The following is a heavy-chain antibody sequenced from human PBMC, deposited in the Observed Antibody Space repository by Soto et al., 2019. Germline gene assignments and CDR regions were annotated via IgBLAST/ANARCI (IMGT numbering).Heavy chain of an antibody. V-gene: IGHV3-23*01. J-gene: IGHJ4*02. D-gene: IGHD3-16*01. Sequence: HPGGSLRLSCVDSTSNLKNYAMAWVRQAPGKGLEWVSALTDTGGSTYYAASVKGRFTISRDNSRNTLFLQMDRLRVDDTAVYYCAKIKGAITFLHFDTWGQGTLVTGSS. CDR3: AKIKGAITFLHFDT. CDR2: LTDTGGST. CDR1: TSNLKNYA.